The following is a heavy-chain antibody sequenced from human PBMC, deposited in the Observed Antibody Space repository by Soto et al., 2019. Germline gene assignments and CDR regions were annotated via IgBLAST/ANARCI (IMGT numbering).Heavy chain of an antibody. V-gene: IGHV3-48*02. CDR1: GFSFSDHS. J-gene: IGHJ4*02. CDR2: ISSNSDTT. D-gene: IGHD2-15*01. CDR3: ARLPKGSLVAA. Sequence: GGSLRLSCVASGFSFSDHSMNWVRQAPGKGLQWISYISSNSDTTYYADSVKGRFTVSRDNAKNALFLQMNSLRDDDTATYYCARLPKGSLVAAWGQGARVTVSS.